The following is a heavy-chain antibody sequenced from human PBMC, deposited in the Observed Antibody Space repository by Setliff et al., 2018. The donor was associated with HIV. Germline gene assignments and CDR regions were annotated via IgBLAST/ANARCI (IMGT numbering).Heavy chain of an antibody. J-gene: IGHJ4*02. CDR1: GFIFSSYA. Sequence: GVLRLSCAASGFIFSSYAMSWVRQAPGKGLEWVSAISGSGANTYYADSVKGRFTISRDNSNNMLFLQMNSLRTEDTAVYYCAREKFENGDYEFVSTFDSWGQGTLVTVSS. CDR2: ISGSGANT. CDR3: AREKFENGDYEFVSTFDS. V-gene: IGHV3-23*01. D-gene: IGHD4-17*01.